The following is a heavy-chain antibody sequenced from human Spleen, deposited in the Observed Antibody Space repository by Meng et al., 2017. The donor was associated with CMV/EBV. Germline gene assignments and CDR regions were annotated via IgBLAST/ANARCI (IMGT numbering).Heavy chain of an antibody. CDR3: ATGYYDLDY. D-gene: IGHD3-3*01. V-gene: IGHV3-21*01. J-gene: IGHJ4*02. Sequence: GESLKISCAASGFTFSSYSMNWVRQAPGKGLEWVSSISSSSSYIYYADSVKGRFTISRDNAKNSLFLQMSSLRADDTAVYYCATGYYDLDYWGQGTLVTVSS. CDR2: ISSSSSYI. CDR1: GFTFSSYS.